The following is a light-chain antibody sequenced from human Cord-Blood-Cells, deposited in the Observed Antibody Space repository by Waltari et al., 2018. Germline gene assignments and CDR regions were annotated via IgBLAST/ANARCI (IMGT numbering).Light chain of an antibody. CDR2: AAS. CDR1: QSISSY. V-gene: IGKV1-39*01. Sequence: DIQMTQSPSSLSASVGDSVTITCRASQSISSYLNWYQQKPGKAPKRLIYAASSLQSGVPARFSGSGSGTDFTLTSSSLQPEDFATYYCQQSYSTPPSTFGQGTRREIK. CDR3: QQSYSTPPST. J-gene: IGKJ5*01.